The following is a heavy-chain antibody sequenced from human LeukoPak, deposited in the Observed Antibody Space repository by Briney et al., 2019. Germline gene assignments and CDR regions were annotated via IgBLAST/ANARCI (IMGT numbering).Heavy chain of an antibody. J-gene: IGHJ4*02. Sequence: QPGGSLRLSCAASGFTFSSYAMSWVRQAPGKGLEWVSGISGSGDNTYYADSVRGRFTISRDNSKNTLYVQMNSLRAEDTAVYYCAKTPSDYGDYVFFDYWGQGTLVTVSS. V-gene: IGHV3-23*01. CDR2: ISGSGDNT. CDR3: AKTPSDYGDYVFFDY. CDR1: GFTFSSYA. D-gene: IGHD4-17*01.